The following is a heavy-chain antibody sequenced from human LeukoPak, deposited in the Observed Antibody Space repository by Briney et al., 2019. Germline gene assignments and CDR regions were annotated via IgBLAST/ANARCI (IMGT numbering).Heavy chain of an antibody. CDR3: AREPVPTHCSGGSCNTPVFDY. V-gene: IGHV3-30-3*01. D-gene: IGHD2-15*01. J-gene: IGHJ4*02. Sequence: PGGSLRLSCAASGFTFSSYAMHWVRQAPGKGLEWVAVISYDGSNKYYADSVKGRFTISRDNSKNTLYLQMNSLRAEDTAVYYCAREPVPTHCSGGSCNTPVFDYWGQGTLVTVSS. CDR2: ISYDGSNK. CDR1: GFTFSSYA.